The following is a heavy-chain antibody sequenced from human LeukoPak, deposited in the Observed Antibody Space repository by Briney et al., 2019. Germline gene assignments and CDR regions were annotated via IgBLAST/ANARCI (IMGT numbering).Heavy chain of an antibody. CDR2: ITGSSSRM. CDR3: VPIQELIFRS. D-gene: IGHD3-3*01. J-gene: IGHJ4*02. Sequence: GGSLRLSCAASGFTFSSYSMNWVRQAPGKGLEWVSYITGSSSRMNYADSVKGRFTISRDNAKNSLYLQLNSLRAEDTAVYYCVPIQELIFRSWGQGSLVTVS. CDR1: GFTFSSYS. V-gene: IGHV3-48*04.